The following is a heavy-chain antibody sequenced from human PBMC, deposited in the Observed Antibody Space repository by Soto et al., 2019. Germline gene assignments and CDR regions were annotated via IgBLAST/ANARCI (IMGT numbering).Heavy chain of an antibody. J-gene: IGHJ4*02. V-gene: IGHV4-34*01. CDR2: INHSGST. D-gene: IGHD6-13*01. Sequence: QVQLQQWGAGLLKPSETLSLTCAVYGGSFSGYYWSWIRQPPGKGLEWIGEINHSGSTNYHPSLKIRVTISVDTSKNQFSLKLSSVTAADTAVYYCARGPRYSSSLDYWGQGTLVTVS. CDR1: GGSFSGYY. CDR3: ARGPRYSSSLDY.